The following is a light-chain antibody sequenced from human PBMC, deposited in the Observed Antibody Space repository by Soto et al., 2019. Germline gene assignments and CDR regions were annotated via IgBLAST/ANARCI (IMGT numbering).Light chain of an antibody. CDR1: QSVSSY. Sequence: EIVLTQSPATLSLSPGEGATLSCRASQSVSSYLAWYQQKPGQAPRLLMYDASNRATGIPARFSGSGSGTDFTLTISSLEPEDFAVYYCQQRSNWPVTFGQGTKVEIK. CDR3: QQRSNWPVT. J-gene: IGKJ1*01. CDR2: DAS. V-gene: IGKV3-11*01.